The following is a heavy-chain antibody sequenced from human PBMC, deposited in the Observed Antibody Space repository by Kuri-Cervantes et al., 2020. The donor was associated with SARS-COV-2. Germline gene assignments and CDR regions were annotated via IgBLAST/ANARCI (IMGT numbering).Heavy chain of an antibody. CDR3: ARDYYDSSGVY. Sequence: GGSLRLSCAASGFTFSSYWMHWVRQAPGKGLVRVSRINSDGSSTSYADSVKGRFTISRDNAKNTLYLQMNSLRAEDTAVYYCARDYYDSSGVYWGQGTLVTVSS. CDR1: GFTFSSYW. CDR2: INSDGSST. V-gene: IGHV3-74*01. J-gene: IGHJ4*02. D-gene: IGHD3-22*01.